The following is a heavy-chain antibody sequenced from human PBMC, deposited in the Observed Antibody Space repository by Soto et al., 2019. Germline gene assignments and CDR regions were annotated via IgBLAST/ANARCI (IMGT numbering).Heavy chain of an antibody. Sequence: PSETLSLTCTVSGGSISSYYWSWIRQPPGKGLEWIGYTYYSGSTNYNPSLKSRVTISVDTSKNQFSLKLSSVTAADTAVYYCARASGYTNYYYYGMDVWGQGTTVTVSS. V-gene: IGHV4-59*01. D-gene: IGHD3-22*01. CDR1: GGSISSYY. CDR3: ARASGYTNYYYYGMDV. J-gene: IGHJ6*02. CDR2: TYYSGST.